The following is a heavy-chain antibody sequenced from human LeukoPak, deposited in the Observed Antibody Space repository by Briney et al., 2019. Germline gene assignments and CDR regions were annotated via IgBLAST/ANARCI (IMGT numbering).Heavy chain of an antibody. Sequence: PGRALRLSCAASGFTFSSYGIHWVRQAPGKGLEWVSIIYTGGTTHYADSLKDRFTISRDDSINTLYLQMNSLRAEDTAVYYCARDSSSYYFDYWGQGTLVTVSS. V-gene: IGHV3-66*01. CDR2: IYTGGTT. CDR1: GFTFSSYG. CDR3: ARDSSSYYFDY. J-gene: IGHJ4*02. D-gene: IGHD6-6*01.